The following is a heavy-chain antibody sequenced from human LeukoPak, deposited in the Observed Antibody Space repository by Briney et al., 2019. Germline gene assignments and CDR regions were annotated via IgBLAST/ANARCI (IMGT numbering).Heavy chain of an antibody. CDR1: GYTFTSYG. V-gene: IGHV1-18*01. Sequence: APVKVSCKASGYTFTSYGISWVRQAPGQGLEWMGWISAYNGNTNYAQKLQGRVTMTTATSPSTAYMELRSLRSDDTAVYYCARVIDDSSSWYADYWGQGTLVTVSS. CDR2: ISAYNGNT. D-gene: IGHD6-13*01. CDR3: ARVIDDSSSWYADY. J-gene: IGHJ4*02.